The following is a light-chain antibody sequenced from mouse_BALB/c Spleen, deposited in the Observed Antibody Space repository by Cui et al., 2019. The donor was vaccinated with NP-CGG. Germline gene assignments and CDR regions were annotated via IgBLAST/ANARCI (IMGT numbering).Light chain of an antibody. CDR3: ALWYSNHWV. J-gene: IGLJ1*01. CDR2: GAN. V-gene: IGLV1*01. Sequence: QAVLTQESALTTSTGETVTLTCRSSTGTVTTSNYANWVQEKSDHLFTGLIGGANNRAPGVPARFSGSLIGDKAALTITGAQTEDEAIYFCALWYSNHWVFGGGTKLTVL. CDR1: TGTVTTSNY.